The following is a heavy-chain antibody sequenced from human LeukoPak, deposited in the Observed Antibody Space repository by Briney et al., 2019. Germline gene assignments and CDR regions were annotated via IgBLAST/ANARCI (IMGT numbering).Heavy chain of an antibody. J-gene: IGHJ4*02. CDR1: GFTFISTT. D-gene: IGHD3-10*01. V-gene: IGHV1-58*02. CDR3: AADPRTTGAYAVRGVIGVF. Sequence: TSVKVSSKASGFTFISTTMQWVRQARGQRLEWIGWIVVGSGNTNYARKFQERVTITRDMSTSTAYMELSSLRSEDTAVYYCAADPRTTGAYAVRGVIGVFWGQGTLVTVSS. CDR2: IVVGSGNT.